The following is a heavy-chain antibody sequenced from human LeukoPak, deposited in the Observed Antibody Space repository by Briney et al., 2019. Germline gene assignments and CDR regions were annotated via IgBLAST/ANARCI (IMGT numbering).Heavy chain of an antibody. D-gene: IGHD5-12*01. CDR3: ARANSGYDSRPY. J-gene: IGHJ4*02. V-gene: IGHV3-21*01. CDR2: ISGSGSYI. CDR1: GFTFSSYG. Sequence: PGGSLRLSCAASGFTFSSYGMHWVRQAPGKGLEWVSSISGSGSYISYADSVRGRFTISRDNAKNSLYLQMNSLRAEDTAVYYCARANSGYDSRPYWGQGTLVTVSS.